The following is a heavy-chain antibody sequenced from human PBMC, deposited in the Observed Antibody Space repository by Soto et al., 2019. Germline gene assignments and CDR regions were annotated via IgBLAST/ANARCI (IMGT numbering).Heavy chain of an antibody. D-gene: IGHD2-21*02. J-gene: IGHJ6*02. CDR1: GYSFTSYW. V-gene: IGHV5-51*01. CDR3: ARHGGNSVYYYYYGMDV. Sequence: GESLKISCKGSGYSFTSYWIGWVRQMPGKGLEWMGIIYPGDSDTRYSPSFQGQVTISADKSISTAYLQWSSLKASDTAMYYCARHGGNSVYYYYYGMDVWGQGTTVTVSS. CDR2: IYPGDSDT.